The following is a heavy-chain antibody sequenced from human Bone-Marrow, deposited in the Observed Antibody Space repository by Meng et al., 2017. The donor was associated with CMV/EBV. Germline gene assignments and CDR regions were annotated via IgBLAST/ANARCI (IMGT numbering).Heavy chain of an antibody. J-gene: IGHJ4*02. D-gene: IGHD3-22*01. CDR3: ARDSSGSFYGH. V-gene: IGHV1-69*04. Sequence: SVKVSCKASGGTFSSYTLSWVRQAPGQGLEWMGRIIPILGIANYTQKFQGRVTITADKSTSTAYMELSSLRSEDTAVYYCARDSSGSFYGHWGQGTLVTVSS. CDR2: IIPILGIA. CDR1: GGTFSSYT.